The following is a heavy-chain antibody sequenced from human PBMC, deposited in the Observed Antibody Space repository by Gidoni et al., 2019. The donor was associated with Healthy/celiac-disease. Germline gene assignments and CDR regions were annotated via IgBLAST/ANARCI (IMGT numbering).Heavy chain of an antibody. CDR2: MYYSGST. Sequence: QLQLQDSGPGLVKSSETLSLTCIVSGGSISSSSYYWGWILQPPGKGREWNGSMYYSGSTYYNPSLKSRVTISVDTSKNQFSLKLSSVTAADTAVYYCARMPGGDFDYWGQGTLVTVSS. J-gene: IGHJ4*02. CDR1: GGSISSSSYY. V-gene: IGHV4-39*01. D-gene: IGHD2-21*01. CDR3: ARMPGGDFDY.